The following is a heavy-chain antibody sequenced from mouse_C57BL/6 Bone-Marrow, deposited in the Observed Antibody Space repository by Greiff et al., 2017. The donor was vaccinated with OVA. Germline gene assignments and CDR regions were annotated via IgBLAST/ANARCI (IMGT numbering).Heavy chain of an antibody. Sequence: LQQPGAELVRPGSSVKLSCKASGYTFTSYWMHWVKQRPIQGLEWIGNIDPSDSETHYNQKFKDKATLTVDKSSSTAYMQLSSLTSEDSAVYYCARSGYSFYYAMDYWGQGTSVTVSS. CDR2: IDPSDSET. D-gene: IGHD2-12*01. CDR3: ARSGYSFYYAMDY. J-gene: IGHJ4*01. V-gene: IGHV1-52*01. CDR1: GYTFTSYW.